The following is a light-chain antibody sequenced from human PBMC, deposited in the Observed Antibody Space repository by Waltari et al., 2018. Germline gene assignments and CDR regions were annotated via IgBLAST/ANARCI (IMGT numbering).Light chain of an antibody. CDR3: QQYDISPLT. V-gene: IGKV3-20*01. CDR1: QTVRTTY. CDR2: GAS. J-gene: IGKJ4*01. Sequence: EIVLTQSPGTLSLSPGERATLSCRASQTVRTTYLAWYQQKPGQAPTLLFYGASSRATGIPDRFSGGGSGTDFSLTISSLEPEDFAVYYCQQYDISPLTFGGGTKVEIK.